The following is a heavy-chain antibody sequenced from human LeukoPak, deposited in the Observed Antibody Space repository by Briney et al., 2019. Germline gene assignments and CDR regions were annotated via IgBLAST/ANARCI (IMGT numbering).Heavy chain of an antibody. CDR2: INPNSGGT. CDR3: ARVGPGGTTSFGY. D-gene: IGHD1-7*01. Sequence: GASVKVSCKASGYTFTGYYMHWVRQAPGQGLEWMGWINPNSGGTSYAQKFQGRVTMTRDTSISTAYMELSRLRSDDTAVYYCARVGPGGTTSFGYWGQGTLVTVSS. CDR1: GYTFTGYY. V-gene: IGHV1-2*02. J-gene: IGHJ4*02.